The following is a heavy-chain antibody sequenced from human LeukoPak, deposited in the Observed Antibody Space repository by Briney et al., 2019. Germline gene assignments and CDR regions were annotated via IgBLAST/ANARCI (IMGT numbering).Heavy chain of an antibody. D-gene: IGHD3-22*01. CDR2: INPNSGRA. V-gene: IGHV1-8*01. J-gene: IGHJ5*02. CDR3: VRVYHDGSFESGNWFDP. Sequence: ASVKVSCKASGYTFTNYNIDWVRQATGQGPEWMGWINPNSGRAGCVQKFQGRVNITRDTSMSTAYMELSSLRSEDTAVYYCVRVYHDGSFESGNWFDPWGQGTLVTVSS. CDR1: GYTFTNYN.